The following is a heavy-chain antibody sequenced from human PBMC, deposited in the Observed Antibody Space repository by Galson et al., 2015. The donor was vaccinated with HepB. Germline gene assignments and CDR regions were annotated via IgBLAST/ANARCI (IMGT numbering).Heavy chain of an antibody. Sequence: SLRLSCAASGFTFSNYAMSWVRQAPGKGLEWVSAVSGGGFNAYYADSVQGRFTVSRDNSKNTVYLQMNSLRAGDTAIYYCAKFPFPIVGATLNYIDPWGQGTLVTVSS. CDR2: VSGGGFNA. CDR3: AKFPFPIVGATLNYIDP. CDR1: GFTFSNYA. D-gene: IGHD1-26*01. V-gene: IGHV3-23*01. J-gene: IGHJ5*02.